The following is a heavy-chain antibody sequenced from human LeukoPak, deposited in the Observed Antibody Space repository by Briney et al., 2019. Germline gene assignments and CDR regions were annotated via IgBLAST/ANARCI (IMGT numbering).Heavy chain of an antibody. D-gene: IGHD5-12*01. Sequence: GGSLRLSCAASGFTFSNYDMHWVRQAAGKGLEWVSGIGTAGDTYYPASVKGRFTISRENAKNSLYLQMNSLRAEDTAVYYCARENARKYSGYDLNWFDPWGQGTLVTVSS. J-gene: IGHJ5*02. CDR2: IGTAGDT. CDR3: ARENARKYSGYDLNWFDP. V-gene: IGHV3-13*01. CDR1: GFTFSNYD.